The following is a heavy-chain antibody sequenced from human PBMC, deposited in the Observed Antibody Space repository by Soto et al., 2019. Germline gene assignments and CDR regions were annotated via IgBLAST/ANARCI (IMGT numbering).Heavy chain of an antibody. CDR2: TYPGDSDT. CDR1: GYSFTSYW. J-gene: IGHJ6*03. CDR3: ARQGCSSTSCYSYYYYYYMDV. Sequence: GEALKSSCKGSGYSFTSYWIGWVRQMPGKGLEWMGITYPGDSDTRYSPSFQGQVTISADKSISTAYLQWSSLKASDTAMYYCARQGCSSTSCYSYYYYYYMDVWGKGTTVTVSS. D-gene: IGHD2-2*01. V-gene: IGHV5-51*01.